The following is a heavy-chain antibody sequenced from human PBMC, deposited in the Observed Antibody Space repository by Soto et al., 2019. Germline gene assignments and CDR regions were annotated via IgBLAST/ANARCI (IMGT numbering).Heavy chain of an antibody. CDR1: GGSISSSNW. V-gene: IGHV4-4*02. J-gene: IGHJ4*02. D-gene: IGHD2-15*01. CDR2: IYHSGST. CDR3: AREKGLPYCSGGSCYSWDY. Sequence: SETLSLTCAVSGGSISSSNWWSWVRQPPGKGLEWIGEIYHSGSTNYNPSLKSRVTISVDKSKNQFSLKLSSVTTADTAVYYCAREKGLPYCSGGSCYSWDYWGQGTLVTVSS.